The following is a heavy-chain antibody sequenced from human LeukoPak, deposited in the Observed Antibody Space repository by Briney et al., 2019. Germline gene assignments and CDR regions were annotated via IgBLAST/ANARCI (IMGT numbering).Heavy chain of an antibody. V-gene: IGHV4-38-2*02. J-gene: IGHJ5*02. Sequence: PSETLSLTCTVSGYSISSGYYWGWIRQPPGKGLEWIGSIYHSGSTYYNPSLKSRVTISVDTSKNQFSLKLSSVTAADTAVYYCARAAAAAGHNWFDPWGQGTLVTVSS. CDR2: IYHSGST. CDR3: ARAAAAAGHNWFDP. D-gene: IGHD6-13*01. CDR1: GYSISSGYY.